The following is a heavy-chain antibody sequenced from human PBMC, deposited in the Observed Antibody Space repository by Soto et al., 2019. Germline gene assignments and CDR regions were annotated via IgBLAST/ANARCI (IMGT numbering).Heavy chain of an antibody. Sequence: GGSLRLSSTASGVNFSSYSMNWVRQAPGKGLEWVSYISSSSSTIYYADSVKGRFTISRDNAKNSLYLQMNSLRAEDTAVYYCARGGVYSYYYYMDVWGKGTTVTVSS. CDR2: ISSSSSTI. D-gene: IGHD3-10*01. V-gene: IGHV3-48*01. J-gene: IGHJ6*03. CDR3: ARGGVYSYYYYMDV. CDR1: GVNFSSYS.